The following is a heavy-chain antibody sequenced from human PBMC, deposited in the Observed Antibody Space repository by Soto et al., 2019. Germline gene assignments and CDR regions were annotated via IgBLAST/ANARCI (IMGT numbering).Heavy chain of an antibody. CDR3: AKRPRSLLTFDY. J-gene: IGHJ4*02. CDR2: ISATSENT. V-gene: IGHV3-23*01. D-gene: IGHD1-26*01. CDR1: GFFFSSYA. Sequence: PGGSLRLSCVGSGFFFSSYAMTWVRQAPGKGLEWVSSISATSENTYYADSVRGRFTISRDNSKNTLYLQMNSLRAEDTAIYYCAKRPRSLLTFDYWGQGTLLTVSS.